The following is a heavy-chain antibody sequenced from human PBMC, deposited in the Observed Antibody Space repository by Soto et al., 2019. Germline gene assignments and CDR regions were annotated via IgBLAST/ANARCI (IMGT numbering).Heavy chain of an antibody. J-gene: IGHJ4*02. V-gene: IGHV4-30-2*01. CDR1: GGSIISGGYS. D-gene: IGHD5-18*01. CDR3: ARGGDTAMVHLSY. Sequence: SETVSLTCAFSGGSIISGGYSWSWIRQPPGKGLEWIGYIYHSGSTYYNPSLKSRVTISVDRSKNQFSLKLSSVTAADTAVYYCARGGDTAMVHLSYWGQGTLVTVSS. CDR2: IYHSGST.